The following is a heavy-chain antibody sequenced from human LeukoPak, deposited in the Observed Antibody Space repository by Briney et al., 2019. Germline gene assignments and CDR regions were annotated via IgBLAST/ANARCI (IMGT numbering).Heavy chain of an antibody. Sequence: GGSLRLSCAASGFTFSSYGMHWVRQAPGKGLEWVAFIRYDGSNKYYADSVKGRFTISRDNSKNTLYLQMNSLRAEDTAVYYCARGSFRFYDSSDAFDIWGRGTMVTVSS. J-gene: IGHJ3*02. V-gene: IGHV3-30*02. CDR3: ARGSFRFYDSSDAFDI. D-gene: IGHD3-22*01. CDR1: GFTFSSYG. CDR2: IRYDGSNK.